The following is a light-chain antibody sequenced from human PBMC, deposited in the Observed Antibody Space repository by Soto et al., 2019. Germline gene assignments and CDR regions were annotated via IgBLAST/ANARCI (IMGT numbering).Light chain of an antibody. V-gene: IGKV3-15*01. CDR3: QQYNDWPIT. CDR1: QSVGSN. J-gene: IGKJ5*01. Sequence: EIVMTQSPATLSVSPGERVTLSCRASQSVGSNLAWYQHKPGQAPRLLIYGVSTRATGIPARFSGSASGTEFTLTISSLQSEDFAVYSCQQYNDWPITFGPGTLEIK. CDR2: GVS.